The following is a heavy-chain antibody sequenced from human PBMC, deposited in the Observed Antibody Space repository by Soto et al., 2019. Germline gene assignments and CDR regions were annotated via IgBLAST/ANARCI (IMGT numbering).Heavy chain of an antibody. CDR3: AKPRIVGATSDFDY. J-gene: IGHJ4*02. CDR1: VFTFSSYA. V-gene: IGHV3-23*01. D-gene: IGHD1-26*01. CDR2: ISGSGGST. Sequence: PRWSLRLSCSASVFTFSSYAMSWFRQAPGKGLEWVSTISGSGGSTYYADSVKGRFTISRDNSKNTLYLQMNSLRAEDTAVYYCAKPRIVGATSDFDYWGQGTLVTVSS.